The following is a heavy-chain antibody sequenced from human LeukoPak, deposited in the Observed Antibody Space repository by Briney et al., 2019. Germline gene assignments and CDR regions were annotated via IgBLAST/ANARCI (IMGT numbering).Heavy chain of an antibody. D-gene: IGHD3-22*01. J-gene: IGHJ2*01. CDR2: IIPIFGTA. CDR3: ARDRYYYDSSGSMPYWYFDL. V-gene: IGHV1-69*13. CDR1: GGTFSSYA. Sequence: SVKVSCKASGGTFSSYAISWVRQAPGQGLEWMGGIIPIFGTANYAQKFQGRVTITADESTSTAYMELSSLRSEDTAVYYCARDRYYYDSSGSMPYWYFDLWGRGTLVTVSS.